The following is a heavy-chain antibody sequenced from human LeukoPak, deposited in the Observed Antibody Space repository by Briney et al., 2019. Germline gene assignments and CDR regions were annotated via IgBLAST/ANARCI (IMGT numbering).Heavy chain of an antibody. CDR3: ARHEATWRSQNWFDP. CDR2: IYYSGST. J-gene: IGHJ5*02. D-gene: IGHD1-26*01. V-gene: IGHV4-39*01. Sequence: SETLSLTCTVSGGSISSSSYYWGWIRQPPGKGLEWIGSIYYSGSTYCNPSLKSRVTISVDTSKNQFSLKLSSVTAADTAVYYCARHEATWRSQNWFDPWGQGTLVTVSS. CDR1: GGSISSSSYY.